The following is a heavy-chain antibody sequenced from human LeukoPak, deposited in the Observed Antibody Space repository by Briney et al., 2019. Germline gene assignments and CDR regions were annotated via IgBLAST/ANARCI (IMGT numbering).Heavy chain of an antibody. CDR1: GGTFSSYA. Sequence: GASVKVSCKASGGTFSSYAISWVRQAPGQGLEWMGRIIPILGIANYAQKFQGRVTITADKSTGTAYMELSSPRSEDTAVYYCARVKMTKGAFDIWGQGTMVTVSS. D-gene: IGHD4-11*01. J-gene: IGHJ3*02. CDR3: ARVKMTKGAFDI. CDR2: IIPILGIA. V-gene: IGHV1-69*04.